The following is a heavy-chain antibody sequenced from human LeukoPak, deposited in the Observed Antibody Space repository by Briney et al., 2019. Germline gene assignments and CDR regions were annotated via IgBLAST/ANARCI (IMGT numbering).Heavy chain of an antibody. J-gene: IGHJ4*02. CDR3: ARLPRVDTAMVTEYYFDY. Sequence: GESLKISCKGSGYSFTSYWIGWVRQMPGKGLECMGIIYTGDSDTRYSPSFQGQVTISADKSISTAYLQWSSLKASDTAMYYCARLPRVDTAMVTEYYFDYWGQGTLVTVSS. V-gene: IGHV5-51*01. CDR2: IYTGDSDT. CDR1: GYSFTSYW. D-gene: IGHD5-18*01.